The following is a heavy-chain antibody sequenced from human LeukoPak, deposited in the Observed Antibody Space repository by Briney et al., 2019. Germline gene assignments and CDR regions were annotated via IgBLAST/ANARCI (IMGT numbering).Heavy chain of an antibody. CDR1: GFIFSSYG. CDR3: ASAAGPFDN. J-gene: IGHJ4*02. CDR2: IWYDGSIK. D-gene: IGHD6-19*01. V-gene: IGHV3-33*01. Sequence: GGSLRLSCAASGFIFSSYGMHWVRQAPGKGLEWVVVIWYDGSIKYYADSVKGRFTISRDNSKNTLYLQMNSLRAEDTALYYCASAAGPFDNWGQGTLVTVSS.